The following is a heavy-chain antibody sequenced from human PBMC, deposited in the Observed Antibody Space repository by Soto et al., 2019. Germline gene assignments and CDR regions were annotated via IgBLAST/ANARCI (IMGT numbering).Heavy chain of an antibody. Sequence: EVQLLESGGGLVQPGGSLRLSCAASGFTFSSYAMSWVRQAPGKGLEWVSAISGSGGSTYYADSVKGRFTISRDNSKNTLYQQMNSLRAEDTAVYYCAKGGVLRYFDWLFGYGMDVWGQGTTVTVSS. D-gene: IGHD3-9*01. CDR3: AKGGVLRYFDWLFGYGMDV. CDR1: GFTFSSYA. J-gene: IGHJ6*02. V-gene: IGHV3-23*01. CDR2: ISGSGGST.